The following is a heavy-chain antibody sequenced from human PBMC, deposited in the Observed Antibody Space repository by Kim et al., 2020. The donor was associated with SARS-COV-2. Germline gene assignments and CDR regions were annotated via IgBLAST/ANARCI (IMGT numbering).Heavy chain of an antibody. CDR1: GYTFSSYG. J-gene: IGHJ6*03. D-gene: IGHD1-7*01. V-gene: IGHV1-3*01. Sequence: ASVKVSCKASGYTFSSYGMHWVRQAPGQRLEWMGWINAGNGKTKYSQKFQGRVTITTDTSASLVYMDLSSLRSEDTAVYYCAREFNWNLMNYYYFYMDVWGKGTTVTVSS. CDR3: AREFNWNLMNYYYFYMDV. CDR2: INAGNGKT.